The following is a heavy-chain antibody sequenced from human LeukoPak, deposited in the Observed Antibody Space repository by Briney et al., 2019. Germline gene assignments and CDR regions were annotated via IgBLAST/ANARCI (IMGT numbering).Heavy chain of an antibody. Sequence: SETLSLTCAVYGGSFSGYYWSWIRQPPGKGLEWIGEINHSRSTNYNPSLKSRVTISVDTSKNQFSLKLSSVTAADTAVYYCARMKVMVIMVYAIGVSWFDPWGQRTLVTVSS. CDR2: INHSRST. V-gene: IGHV4-34*01. CDR1: GGSFSGYY. CDR3: ARMKVMVIMVYAIGVSWFDP. D-gene: IGHD2-8*01. J-gene: IGHJ5*02.